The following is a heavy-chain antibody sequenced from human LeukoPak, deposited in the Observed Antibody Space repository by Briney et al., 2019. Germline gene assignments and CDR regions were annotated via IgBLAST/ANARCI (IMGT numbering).Heavy chain of an antibody. CDR3: AKDPEQRIGYCSGGTCSFRY. CDR1: GFTFSTFY. V-gene: IGHV3-23*01. J-gene: IGHJ4*02. Sequence: GGSLRLSCAASGFTFSTFYMSWVRQAPGKGLEWVSTISSSGTSTYTADSVKGRLTSSRDNWKKTLYLQMNSLRAEDTAVYYWAKDPEQRIGYCSGGTCSFRYCGQGALVTVSS. D-gene: IGHD2-15*01. CDR2: ISSSGTST.